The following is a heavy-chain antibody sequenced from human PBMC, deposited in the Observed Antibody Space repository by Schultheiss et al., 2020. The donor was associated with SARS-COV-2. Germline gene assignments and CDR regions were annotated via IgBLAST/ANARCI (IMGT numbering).Heavy chain of an antibody. V-gene: IGHV3-11*06. CDR2: ISSSSSYI. D-gene: IGHD3-3*01. CDR1: GFTFSDYY. Sequence: GGSLRLSCAASGFTFSDYYMSWIRQAPGKGLEWVSSISSSSSYIYYADSVKGRFTISRDNAKNSLYLQMNSLRAEDTAVYYCTTDSDFWSGHYYYGMDVWGQGTTVTVSS. J-gene: IGHJ6*02. CDR3: TTDSDFWSGHYYYGMDV.